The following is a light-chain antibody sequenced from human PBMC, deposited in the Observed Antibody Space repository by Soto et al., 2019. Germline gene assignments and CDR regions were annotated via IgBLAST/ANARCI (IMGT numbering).Light chain of an antibody. J-gene: IGKJ5*01. Sequence: PGERATLSCSASQSFSSTYLAWYQQKPGQAPRLLIYDASNRATGIPARFSGSGSGTDFTLTISSLEPEDFAVYYCHQRQYWPPITFGQGTRLEIK. V-gene: IGKV3-11*01. CDR2: DAS. CDR1: QSFSSTY. CDR3: HQRQYWPPIT.